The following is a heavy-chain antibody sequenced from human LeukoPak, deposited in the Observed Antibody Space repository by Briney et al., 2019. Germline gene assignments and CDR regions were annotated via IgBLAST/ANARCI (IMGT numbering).Heavy chain of an antibody. CDR3: ASQNSDYYHGRFDS. CDR1: GGSISDYY. Sequence: KPSETLSLTCTVSGGSISDYYWSWVRQPPGKGLEWVSYIYTGGRTNYNPSLKTRATISVATSKNQFSLKLTSATAANTAVYFCASQNSDYYHGRFDSWGQGTLVTVSS. V-gene: IGHV4-4*08. CDR2: IYTGGRT. D-gene: IGHD3-22*01. J-gene: IGHJ4*02.